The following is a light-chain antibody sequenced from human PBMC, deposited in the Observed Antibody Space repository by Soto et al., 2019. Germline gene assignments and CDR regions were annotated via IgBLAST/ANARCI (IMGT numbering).Light chain of an antibody. V-gene: IGKV3-20*01. CDR3: EQYDSSPLT. J-gene: IGKJ4*01. Sequence: EIVLTQSPGTLSLSPGERATLSCRASQSVSSSYLAWYQQKPGQAPRLLIYGASSRATDIPDRFSGSGSGKDFTLTISRLEPEDFAVYYCEQYDSSPLTLGGGTKGDIK. CDR1: QSVSSSY. CDR2: GAS.